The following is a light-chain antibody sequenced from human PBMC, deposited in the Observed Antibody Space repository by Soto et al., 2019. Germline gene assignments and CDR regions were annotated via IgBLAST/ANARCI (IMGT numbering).Light chain of an antibody. Sequence: DIQMTQSPSMLSASVGDRVTIACRASQSIRRWLAWYQQKPGKAPKLLIFDASTLESVVPSRFSGRGSETEFTLTISSLQPDDFATYYCQQYNSYSPATFGQGTKVEI. CDR2: DAS. J-gene: IGKJ1*01. CDR1: QSIRRW. V-gene: IGKV1-5*01. CDR3: QQYNSYSPAT.